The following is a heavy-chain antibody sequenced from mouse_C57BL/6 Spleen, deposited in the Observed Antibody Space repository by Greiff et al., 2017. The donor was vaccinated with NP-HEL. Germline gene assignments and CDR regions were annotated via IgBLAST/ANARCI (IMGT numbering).Heavy chain of an antibody. CDR1: GYTFTSYW. CDR2: IDPSDSYT. Sequence: QVQLQQPGAELVMPGASVKLSCKASGYTFTSYWMHWVKQRPGLGLEWIGEIDPSDSYTNYNQKFKGKSTLTVDKSSSTAYMQLSSLTSEDSAVYYCASSPKAMDYWGQGTSVTVSS. CDR3: ASSPKAMDY. V-gene: IGHV1-69*01. J-gene: IGHJ4*01.